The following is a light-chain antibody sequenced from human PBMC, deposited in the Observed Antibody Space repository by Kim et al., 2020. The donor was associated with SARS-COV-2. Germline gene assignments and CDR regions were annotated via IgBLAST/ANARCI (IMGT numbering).Light chain of an antibody. CDR1: GLRGYY. Sequence: ARGQAVRITCPEDGLRGYYASGYQQKPGQAPVLVIYGKNNRPSGIPDRFSGSSSGNTASLTITGAQAEDEADYYCNSRDSSGNHVVFGGGTQLTVL. V-gene: IGLV3-19*01. CDR2: GKN. J-gene: IGLJ2*01. CDR3: NSRDSSGNHVV.